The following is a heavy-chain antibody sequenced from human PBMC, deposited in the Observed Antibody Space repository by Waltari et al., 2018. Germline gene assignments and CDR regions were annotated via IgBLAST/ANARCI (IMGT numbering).Heavy chain of an antibody. CDR3: ARETPSYYYDSSGYSGDAFDI. V-gene: IGHV4-59*01. CDR1: GGSISSYY. CDR2: IYYSGST. D-gene: IGHD3-22*01. Sequence: QVQLQESGPGLVKPSETLSLTCTVSGGSISSYYWRWIRQPPGTGLEWIGYIYYSGSTNYNPSLKSRVTISVDTSKNQFSLKLSSVTAADTAVYYCARETPSYYYDSSGYSGDAFDIWGQGTMVTVSS. J-gene: IGHJ3*02.